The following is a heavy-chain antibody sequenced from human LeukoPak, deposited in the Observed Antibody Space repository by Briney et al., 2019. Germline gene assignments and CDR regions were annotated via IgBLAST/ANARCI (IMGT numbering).Heavy chain of an antibody. Sequence: GGSLRLSCAASGFTFSSYGMLWVRQAPGKGLEWVAFIRYDGSNKYYADSVKGRFTISRDNSKNTLYLQMNSLRAEDTAVYYCAKDQNFVGWGDGYNSWFDYWGQGTLVTVSS. D-gene: IGHD5-24*01. J-gene: IGHJ4*02. CDR2: IRYDGSNK. CDR3: AKDQNFVGWGDGYNSWFDY. CDR1: GFTFSSYG. V-gene: IGHV3-30*02.